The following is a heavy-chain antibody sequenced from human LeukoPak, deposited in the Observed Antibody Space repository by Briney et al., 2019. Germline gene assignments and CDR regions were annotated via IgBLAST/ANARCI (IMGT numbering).Heavy chain of an antibody. CDR2: IKQDGSEK. CDR1: GFTFSNYW. Sequence: GGSLRLSCAAPGFTFSNYWMIWAPQAPGKGLEWVGNIKQDGSEKRYADSVRGRFSISRDNAQTSLYLQMNSLRAEDTAVYYCARASDPWLQLTWGQGTLVTVSS. D-gene: IGHD5-24*01. CDR3: ARASDPWLQLT. V-gene: IGHV3-7*05. J-gene: IGHJ5*02.